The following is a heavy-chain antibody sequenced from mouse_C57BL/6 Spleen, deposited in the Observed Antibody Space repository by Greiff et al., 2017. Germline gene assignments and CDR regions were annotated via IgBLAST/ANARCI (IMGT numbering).Heavy chain of an antibody. D-gene: IGHD1-1*01. CDR1: GFTFSSYT. CDR3: ARRSSHWYFDV. CDR2: ISGGGGNT. Sequence: EVKLMESGGGLVKPGGSLKLSCAASGFTFSSYTMSWVRHTPEKRLEWVATISGGGGNTYYPDSVKGRFTISRDNAKTTLYLQMSSLRSEDSAVYYCARRSSHWYFDVWGTGTTVTVSS. V-gene: IGHV5-9*04. J-gene: IGHJ1*03.